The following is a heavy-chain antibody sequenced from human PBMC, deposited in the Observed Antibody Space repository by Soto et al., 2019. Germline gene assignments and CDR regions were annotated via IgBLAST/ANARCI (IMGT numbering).Heavy chain of an antibody. CDR1: GFTFSTYD. CDR3: ATAPPSSSWYEIDY. J-gene: IGHJ4*02. D-gene: IGHD6-13*01. Sequence: EVQLLESGGCLVQRGGSLRLSCAASGFTFSTYDMSWVRQAPGEGLEWVSTISGSGGKTDYADSVKGRFTISRDNSKKTLYLQMNSLRDEDTAVYYCATAPPSSSWYEIDYWGQGTLVTVSS. CDR2: ISGSGGKT. V-gene: IGHV3-23*01.